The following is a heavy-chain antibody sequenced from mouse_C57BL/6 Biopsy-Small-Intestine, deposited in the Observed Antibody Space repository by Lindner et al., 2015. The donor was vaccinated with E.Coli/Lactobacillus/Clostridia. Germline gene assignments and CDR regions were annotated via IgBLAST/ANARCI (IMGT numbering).Heavy chain of an antibody. Sequence: VQLQESGPELVKPGASVKISCKASGYSFTGYYMNWVKQSPEKSLEWLGEINPSTGGTSYNQKFKAKATLTVDKSSSTAYMQLKSLTSEDSAVYYCARVDGSSYRRFAYWGQGTLVTVST. CDR3: ARVDGSSYRRFAY. V-gene: IGHV1-42*01. CDR1: GYSFTGYY. J-gene: IGHJ3*01. D-gene: IGHD1-1*01. CDR2: INPSTGGT.